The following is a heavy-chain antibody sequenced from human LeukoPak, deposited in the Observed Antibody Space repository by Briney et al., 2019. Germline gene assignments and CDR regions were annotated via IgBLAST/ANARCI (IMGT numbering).Heavy chain of an antibody. J-gene: IGHJ4*02. CDR2: IYYSGST. D-gene: IGHD3-9*01. Sequence: SETLSLTCTVSGGSISSGGYYWSWIRQHPGKGLEWIGYIYYSGSTYYNPSLKSRVTISADTSKNQFSLKLSSVTAADTAVYYCARGRDYDILTGYQYYFDYWGQGTLVTVSS. V-gene: IGHV4-31*03. CDR1: GGSISSGGYY. CDR3: ARGRDYDILTGYQYYFDY.